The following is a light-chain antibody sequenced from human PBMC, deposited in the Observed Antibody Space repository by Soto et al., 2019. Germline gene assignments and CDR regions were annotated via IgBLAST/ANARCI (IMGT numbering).Light chain of an antibody. Sequence: EIVMTQSPATLSVSPGERATLSCRASQSVSSSYLAWYQQKPGQAPRLLIYGASSRATGIPDRFSGSGSGTDFTLTISSLQPEDFATYYCQQSYSTPITFGQGTRLEI. J-gene: IGKJ5*01. CDR1: QSVSSSY. CDR3: QQSYSTPIT. CDR2: GAS. V-gene: IGKV3D-20*02.